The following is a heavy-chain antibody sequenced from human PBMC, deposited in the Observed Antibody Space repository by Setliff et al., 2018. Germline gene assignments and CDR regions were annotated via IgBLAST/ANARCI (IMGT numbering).Heavy chain of an antibody. J-gene: IGHJ5*02. CDR3: ARGIGGYCSSMSCSNESWP. Sequence: SETLSLTCTVSGDSISSRTYYWSWIRQPAGKGLEWIGHIYTSWSTSYNPSLKSRLTISVDTSKNQFSLKLSSVTAADTAVYYCARGIGGYCSSMSCSNESWPWGQGTLVTVSS. V-gene: IGHV4-61*09. CDR2: IYTSWST. D-gene: IGHD2-2*01. CDR1: GDSISSRTYY.